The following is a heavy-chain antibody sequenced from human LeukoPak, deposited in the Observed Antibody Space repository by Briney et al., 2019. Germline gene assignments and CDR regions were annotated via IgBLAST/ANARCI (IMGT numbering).Heavy chain of an antibody. CDR1: GYTFTSYY. J-gene: IGHJ6*04. CDR2: INPSGGST. CDR3: ATHTIGIVPAAIQLDTAMVLDV. V-gene: IGHV1-46*01. Sequence: ASVKVSCKASGYTFTSYYMHWVRQAPGQGLEWMGIINPSGGSTSYAQKFQGRVTMTRDTSTSTVYMELSSLRSEDTAVYYCATHTIGIVPAAIQLDTAMVLDVWGKGTTVTVSS. D-gene: IGHD2-2*02.